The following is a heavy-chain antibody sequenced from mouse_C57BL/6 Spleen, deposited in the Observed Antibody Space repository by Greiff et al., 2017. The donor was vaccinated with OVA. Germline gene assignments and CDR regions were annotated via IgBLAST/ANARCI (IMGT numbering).Heavy chain of an antibody. V-gene: IGHV10-3*01. CDR2: IRSKSSNYAT. D-gene: IGHD1-1*01. J-gene: IGHJ4*01. CDR3: GVTTVVARNYAMDY. Sequence: EVKLMESGGGLVQPKGSLKLSCAASGFTFNTYAMHWVRQAPGKGLEWVARIRSKSSNYATYYADSVKDRFTISRDDSQSMLYLQMNNLKTEDTAMYYCGVTTVVARNYAMDYWGQGTSVTVSS. CDR1: GFTFNTYA.